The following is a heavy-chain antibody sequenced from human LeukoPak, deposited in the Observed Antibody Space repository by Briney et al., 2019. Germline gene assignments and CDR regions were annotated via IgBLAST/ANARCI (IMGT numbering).Heavy chain of an antibody. V-gene: IGHV3-7*01. CDR1: GFTFSSYW. Sequence: GGSLRLSCAASGFTFSSYWMTWVRQAPGKGLEWVANIKQDGSEKYYVDSVKGRFTISRDNAKNSLYLQMNSLRAEDTAVYYCARLREITFGGVIGIDYWGQGTLVTVSS. CDR3: ARLREITFGGVIGIDY. J-gene: IGHJ4*02. CDR2: IKQDGSEK. D-gene: IGHD3-16*02.